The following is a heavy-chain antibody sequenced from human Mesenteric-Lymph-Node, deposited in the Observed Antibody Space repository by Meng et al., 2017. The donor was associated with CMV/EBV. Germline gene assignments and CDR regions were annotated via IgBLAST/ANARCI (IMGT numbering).Heavy chain of an antibody. CDR3: ARWRMAPASIGYYFDY. CDR1: GFTFSSYA. V-gene: IGHV3-30-3*01. CDR2: ISYDGSNK. Sequence: GESLKISCAASGFTFSSYAMHWVRQAPGKGLEWVAVISYDGSNKYYADSVKGRFTISRDNSKNTLYLQMNSLRAEDTAVYYCARWRMAPASIGYYFDYWGQGTLVTVSS. D-gene: IGHD2-2*01. J-gene: IGHJ4*02.